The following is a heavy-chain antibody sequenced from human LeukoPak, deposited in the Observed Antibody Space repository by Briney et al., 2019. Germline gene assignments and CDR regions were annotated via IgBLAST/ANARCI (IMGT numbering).Heavy chain of an antibody. CDR3: ARESYRSYYFDY. Sequence: SVKVSCKASGGTLSSYAISWVRQAPGQGLEWMGRIIPILGIANYAQKFQGRVTITADKSTSTAYMELSSLRSEDTAVYYCARESYRSYYFDYWGQGTLVSVSS. D-gene: IGHD3-16*02. J-gene: IGHJ4*02. CDR2: IIPILGIA. V-gene: IGHV1-69*04. CDR1: GGTLSSYA.